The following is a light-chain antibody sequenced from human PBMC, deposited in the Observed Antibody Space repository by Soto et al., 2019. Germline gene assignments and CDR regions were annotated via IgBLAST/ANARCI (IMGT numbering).Light chain of an antibody. V-gene: IGLV1-44*01. CDR3: AAWDDSLNAL. Sequence: QSVLTQPPSASGTPGQRVTIACSGSSSNIGSNTVNWYQQLPGTAPKLLIYSNNQRPSGVPDRFSGSKSGTSASLAISGLQSEDEADYYCAAWDDSLNALCGGGTKVTVL. CDR2: SNN. CDR1: SSNIGSNT. J-gene: IGLJ2*01.